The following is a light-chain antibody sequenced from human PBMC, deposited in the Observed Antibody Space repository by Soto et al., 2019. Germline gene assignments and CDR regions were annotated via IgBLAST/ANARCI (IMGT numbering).Light chain of an antibody. CDR1: SSDVGSYNL. V-gene: IGLV2-23*01. CDR3: CSYAGSSTWV. J-gene: IGLJ3*02. Sequence: QSALTQPASVSGSPGQSITISCTGTSSDVGSYNLVSWYQQHPGKAPKLMIYEGSKRPAGFSNRFAGSKSGNTASLTISGLPAEDEVDYYCCSYAGSSTWVFGGGTKLTVL. CDR2: EGS.